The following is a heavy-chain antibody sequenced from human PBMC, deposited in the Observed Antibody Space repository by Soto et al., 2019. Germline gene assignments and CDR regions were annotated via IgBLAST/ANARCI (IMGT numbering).Heavy chain of an antibody. D-gene: IGHD3-3*01. J-gene: IGHJ6*02. CDR3: ARGLITIFGVVTGSYYGMDV. Sequence: SVKVSCKASGGTFSSYTISWVRQAPGQGLEWMGRIIPILGIANYAQKFQGRVTITRDTSASTAYMELSSLRSEDTAVYYCARGLITIFGVVTGSYYGMDVWGQGTTVTVSS. CDR2: IIPILGIA. CDR1: GGTFSSYT. V-gene: IGHV1-69*02.